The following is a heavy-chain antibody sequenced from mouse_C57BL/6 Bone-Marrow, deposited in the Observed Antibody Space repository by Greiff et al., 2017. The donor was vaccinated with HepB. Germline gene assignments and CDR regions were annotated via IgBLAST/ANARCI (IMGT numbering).Heavy chain of an antibody. D-gene: IGHD2-1*01. CDR1: GYTFTSYG. J-gene: IGHJ4*01. Sequence: VKLQESGAELARPGASVKLSCKASGYTFTSYGISWVKQSTGQGLEWIGEIYPRSGNTYYNEKFKGKATLTADKSSSTAYMELRSLTSEDSAVYFCAPLLWYPMDYWGQGTSVTVSS. V-gene: IGHV1-81*01. CDR3: APLLWYPMDY. CDR2: IYPRSGNT.